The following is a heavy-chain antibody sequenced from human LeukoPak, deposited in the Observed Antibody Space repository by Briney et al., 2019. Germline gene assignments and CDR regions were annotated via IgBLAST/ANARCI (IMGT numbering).Heavy chain of an antibody. CDR2: IVVGRGNT. V-gene: IGHV1-58*02. J-gene: IGHJ4*02. Sequence: SVKVSCKASGFTFTSSAMQWVRQARGQRLEWIGWIVVGRGNTNYAQKFQERVTITRDMSTSTAYMELSSLRSEDTAVYYCAAGAHSNYWSGDSFDYWGQGTLVTVSS. D-gene: IGHD4-11*01. CDR3: AAGAHSNYWSGDSFDY. CDR1: GFTFTSSA.